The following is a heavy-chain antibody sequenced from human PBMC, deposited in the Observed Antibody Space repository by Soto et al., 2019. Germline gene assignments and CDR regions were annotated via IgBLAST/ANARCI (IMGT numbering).Heavy chain of an antibody. Sequence: QVQLQQWGAGLLKPSETLSLTCAVYGGSFSGYYWSWIRQPPGKGLEWIGEINHSGSTNYNPSLKSRVTISVDTSKNQFSLKLSSVTAADTAVYYCARGRSMYNWHSHFDYWGQGTLVTVSS. CDR1: GGSFSGYY. CDR3: ARGRSMYNWHSHFDY. V-gene: IGHV4-34*01. D-gene: IGHD1-7*01. CDR2: INHSGST. J-gene: IGHJ4*02.